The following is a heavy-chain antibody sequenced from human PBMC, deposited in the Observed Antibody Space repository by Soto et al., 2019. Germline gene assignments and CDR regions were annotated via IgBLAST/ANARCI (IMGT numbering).Heavy chain of an antibody. Sequence: SETLSLTCTVSGGSISSNYWSWIRQPPGKGLEWIGYVYNSGSTNYNPSLKSQVTISVDTSKNQFSLKLTSVTAADTATYYCTRGSSWYDVAWFDPWGPGTLVPVSP. CDR3: TRGSSWYDVAWFDP. J-gene: IGHJ5*02. CDR1: GGSISSNY. D-gene: IGHD6-13*01. CDR2: VYNSGST. V-gene: IGHV4-59*01.